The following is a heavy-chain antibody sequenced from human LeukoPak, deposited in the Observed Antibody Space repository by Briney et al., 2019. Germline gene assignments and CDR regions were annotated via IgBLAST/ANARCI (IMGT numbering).Heavy chain of an antibody. CDR3: ARQAAGNHYYYYYMDV. V-gene: IGHV4-4*07. CDR1: GGSISSYY. D-gene: IGHD6-13*01. CDR2: IYTSGST. Sequence: SETLSLTCTVSGGSISSYYWSWIRQPAGKGLEWIGRIYTSGSTNYNPSLKSRVTMSVDTSKNQFSLKLSSVTAADTAVYYCARQAAGNHYYYYYMDVWGKGTTVTVSS. J-gene: IGHJ6*03.